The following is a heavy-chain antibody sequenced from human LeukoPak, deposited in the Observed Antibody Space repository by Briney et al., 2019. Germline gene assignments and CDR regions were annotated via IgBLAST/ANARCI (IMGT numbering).Heavy chain of an antibody. J-gene: IGHJ4*02. CDR1: GFTFTSSA. CDR3: AAVGYCSSTSCYVFDY. V-gene: IGHV1-58*01. Sequence: ASVKVSCKASGFTFTSSAVQWVRQARGQRLEGIGWIVVGSGNTNYAQKFQERVTITRDMSTSTAYMELSSLRSEDTAVYYRAAVGYCSSTSCYVFDYWGQGTLVTVSS. D-gene: IGHD2-2*01. CDR2: IVVGSGNT.